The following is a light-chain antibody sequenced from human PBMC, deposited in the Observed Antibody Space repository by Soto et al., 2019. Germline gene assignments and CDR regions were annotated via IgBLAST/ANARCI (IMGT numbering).Light chain of an antibody. J-gene: IGKJ3*01. CDR2: VAT. V-gene: IGKV1-27*01. Sequence: DFQITQSPSSLSSSVADRLAITCRASLGTSNFLAWYQQKPGKVPELLIYVATTLQSGVTSRFSRRGSGTDFTLTISSLQPEDVASYYCQKYNSASVTFGPGTKVDI. CDR3: QKYNSASVT. CDR1: LGTSNF.